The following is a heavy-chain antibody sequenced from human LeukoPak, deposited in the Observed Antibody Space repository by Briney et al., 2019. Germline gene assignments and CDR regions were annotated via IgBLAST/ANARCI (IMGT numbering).Heavy chain of an antibody. V-gene: IGHV4-34*01. CDR1: GGSFSGYY. D-gene: IGHD3-9*01. Sequence: PSETLSLTCAVYGGSFSGYYWSWIRQPPGKGLEWIGEINHSGSTNYNPSLKSRVAISVDTSKNQFSLKLSSVTAADTAVYYCARTYYDILTGYPDHAFDIWGQGTMVTVSS. CDR3: ARTYYDILTGYPDHAFDI. J-gene: IGHJ3*02. CDR2: INHSGST.